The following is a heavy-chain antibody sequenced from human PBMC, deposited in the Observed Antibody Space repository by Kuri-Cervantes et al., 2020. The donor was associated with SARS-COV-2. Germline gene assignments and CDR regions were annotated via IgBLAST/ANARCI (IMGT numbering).Heavy chain of an antibody. CDR3: ARDGLDVAYYYYMDV. CDR2: IKQDGSEK. J-gene: IGHJ6*03. V-gene: IGHV3-7*01. CDR1: GFTFGDYA. Sequence: GGSLRLSCTASGFTFGDYAMSWVRQAPGKGLEWVANIKQDGSEKYYVDSVKGRFTISRDNAKNSLYLQMNSLRAEDTAVYYCARDGLDVAYYYYMDVWGKGTTGTVSS.